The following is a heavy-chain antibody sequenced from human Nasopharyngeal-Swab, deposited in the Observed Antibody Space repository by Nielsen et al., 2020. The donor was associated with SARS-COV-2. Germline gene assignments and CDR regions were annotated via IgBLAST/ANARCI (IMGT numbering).Heavy chain of an antibody. V-gene: IGHV3-48*01. CDR3: VKHQGSSSDQ. CDR1: GFTFSSYS. CDR2: ISSSSSTI. J-gene: IGHJ4*02. Sequence: GESLKISCAASGFTFSSYSMNWVRQAPGKGLEWVSYISSSSSTIYYADSVKGRFTISRDNAKNSLYLQMNSLRAEDTAVYYCVKHQGSSSDQWGQGTLVTVSS.